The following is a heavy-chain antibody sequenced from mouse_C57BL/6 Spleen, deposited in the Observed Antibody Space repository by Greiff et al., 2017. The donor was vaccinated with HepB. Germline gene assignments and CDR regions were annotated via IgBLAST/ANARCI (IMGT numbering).Heavy chain of an antibody. CDR1: GFNIKNTY. V-gene: IGHV14-3*01. CDR2: IDPANGNT. J-gene: IGHJ3*01. CDR3: VDLPRSSRFAY. Sequence: EVQLQQSVAELVRPGASVKLSCTASGFNIKNTYMHWVKQRPEQGLEWIGRIDPANGNTKYAPKFQGKATITADTSSNTAYLPLGSLTSEDTAIYYWVDLPRSSRFAYWGQGTLVTVSA. D-gene: IGHD1-1*01.